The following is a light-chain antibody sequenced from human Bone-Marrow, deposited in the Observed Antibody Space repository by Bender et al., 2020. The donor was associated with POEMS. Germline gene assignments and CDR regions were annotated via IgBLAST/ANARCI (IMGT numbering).Light chain of an antibody. J-gene: IGLJ3*02. CDR2: KDS. V-gene: IGLV3-25*02. CDR1: ALPKQY. CDR3: VAWDASLNGWV. Sequence: SYELTQPPSVSVFPGQTARITCSGDALPKQYAYWYQQKPGQAPVVVIYKDSERPSGIPDRFSGSKSGTSASLAITGLQSDDEAIYFCVAWDASLNGWVFGGGTKLTVL.